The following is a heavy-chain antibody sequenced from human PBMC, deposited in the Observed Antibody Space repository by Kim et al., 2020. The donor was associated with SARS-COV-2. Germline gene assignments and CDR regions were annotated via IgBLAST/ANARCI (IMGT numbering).Heavy chain of an antibody. CDR1: GFTISSYA. J-gene: IGHJ4*02. CDR2: MSGSGGST. Sequence: GGSLRLSCAASGFTISSYAMSWVRQAPGKGLEWVAAMSGSGGSTYYADSVKGRFSISRDNSKNTLYLQMNSLRAEDTAVYYCAKTPIAAVGRYFDYWDQGTLVTVSS. D-gene: IGHD6-13*01. CDR3: AKTPIAAVGRYFDY. V-gene: IGHV3-23*01.